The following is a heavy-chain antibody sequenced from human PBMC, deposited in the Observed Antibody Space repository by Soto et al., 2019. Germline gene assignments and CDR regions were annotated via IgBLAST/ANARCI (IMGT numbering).Heavy chain of an antibody. CDR2: TYYRSKWYN. D-gene: IGHD3-9*01. CDR1: GDSVSSNSAA. V-gene: IGHV6-1*01. Sequence: SQTLSLTCAISGDSVSSNSAAWNWIRQSPSRGLEWLGRTYYRSKWYNDYAVSVKSRITINPDTSKNQFSLQLNSVTPEDTAVYYCARADNFDILTGYQLTLFDYWGQGTLVTVSS. J-gene: IGHJ4*02. CDR3: ARADNFDILTGYQLTLFDY.